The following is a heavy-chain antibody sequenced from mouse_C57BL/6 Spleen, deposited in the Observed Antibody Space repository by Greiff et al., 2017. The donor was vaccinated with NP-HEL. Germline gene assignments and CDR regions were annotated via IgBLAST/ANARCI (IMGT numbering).Heavy chain of an antibody. CDR3: ATLFITTVVARDY. CDR2: IYPRSGNT. J-gene: IGHJ2*01. D-gene: IGHD1-1*01. V-gene: IGHV1-81*01. CDR1: GYTFTSYG. Sequence: QVQLKESGAELARPGASVKLSCKASGYTFTSYGISWVKQRTGQGLEWIGEIYPRSGNTYYNEKFKGKATLTADKSSSTAYMELRSLTSEDSAVYFCATLFITTVVARDYWGQGTTLTVSS.